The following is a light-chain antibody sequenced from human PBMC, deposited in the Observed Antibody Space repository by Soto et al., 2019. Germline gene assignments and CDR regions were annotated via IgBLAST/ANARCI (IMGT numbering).Light chain of an antibody. CDR2: EVS. CDR1: SNDVGAYKY. V-gene: IGLV2-14*01. Sequence: QSALTQPASVSGSPGQSITISCTGTSNDVGAYKYVSWYQQLPGKAPKLMIYEVSNRPSGVSNRFSGSKSGNTASLTISGLQDEDEAYYYCSSYTSTSTLFGGGTKLTVL. CDR3: SSYTSTSTL. J-gene: IGLJ3*02.